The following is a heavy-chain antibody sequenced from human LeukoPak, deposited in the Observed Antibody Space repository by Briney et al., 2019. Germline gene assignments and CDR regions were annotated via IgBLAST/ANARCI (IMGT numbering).Heavy chain of an antibody. CDR1: GFTFSSYA. CDR2: ISGRGDNT. Sequence: GGSLRLSCAASGFTFSSYAMSWVRQAPGKWLEWVSGISGRGDNTSYADSVKGRFTISRDNSKTTLYLQMNSLRAEDTAVYYCAKRPRWLQFHYWGQGTLVTVSS. J-gene: IGHJ4*02. V-gene: IGHV3-23*01. CDR3: AKRPRWLQFHY. D-gene: IGHD5-24*01.